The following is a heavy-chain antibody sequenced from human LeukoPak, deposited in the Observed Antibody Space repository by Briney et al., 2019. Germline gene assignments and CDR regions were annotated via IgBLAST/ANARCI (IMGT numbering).Heavy chain of an antibody. V-gene: IGHV1-24*01. CDR2: FDPEDGET. CDR1: GYTLTELS. Sequence: ASVKVSCKVSGYTLTELSMHWVRQAPGKGLEWMGGFDPEDGETIYAQKFQGRVTVTEDTSTDTAYMELSSLRSEDTAVYYCAVLPPYDFWSGRTQLYYFDYWGQGTLVTVSS. D-gene: IGHD3-3*01. CDR3: AVLPPYDFWSGRTQLYYFDY. J-gene: IGHJ4*02.